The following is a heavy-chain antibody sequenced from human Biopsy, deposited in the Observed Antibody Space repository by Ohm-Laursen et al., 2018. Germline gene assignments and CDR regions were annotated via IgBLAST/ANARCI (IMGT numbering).Heavy chain of an antibody. CDR1: GYTFTTYG. CDR2: INTYSGNT. Sequence: GASVKVSCKASGYTFTTYGISWVRQAPGQGLERMGWINTYSGNTNYGKKFHDRVIMTSDTSTSTAYLEHRSLRSDDTAVYYCARDYYPYVDYLKDVPLCDSWGQGTLVTVSS. J-gene: IGHJ4*02. D-gene: IGHD4-17*01. CDR3: ARDYYPYVDYLKDVPLCDS. V-gene: IGHV1-18*01.